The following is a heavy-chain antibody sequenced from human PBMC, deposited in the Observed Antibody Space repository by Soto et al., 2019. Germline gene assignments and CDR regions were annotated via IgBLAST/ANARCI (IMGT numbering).Heavy chain of an antibody. V-gene: IGHV3-23*01. J-gene: IGHJ3*02. D-gene: IGHD3-10*01. CDR2: ISGSGGST. Sequence: GGSLRLSCAASGFTFSSYAMSWVRQAPGKGLEWVSAISGSGGSTYYADSVKGRFTISRDNSKNTLYLQMNSLRAEDTAVYYCAKDLYGSGSYYRDLGAFDIWGQGTMVTVSS. CDR1: GFTFSSYA. CDR3: AKDLYGSGSYYRDLGAFDI.